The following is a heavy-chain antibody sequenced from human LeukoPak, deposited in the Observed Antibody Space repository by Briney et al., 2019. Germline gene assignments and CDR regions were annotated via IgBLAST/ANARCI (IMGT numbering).Heavy chain of an antibody. CDR3: ARGVEPPPPDY. CDR2: MNHSGST. J-gene: IGHJ4*02. Sequence: SETLSLTCAVYGGSFSGYYWSWIRQPPGKGLEWIGEMNHSGSTNYNPPLKSRVTISVDTSKNQFSLKLSSVTAADTAVYYCARGVEPPPPDYWGRGTPVIVSS. D-gene: IGHD1-26*01. V-gene: IGHV4-34*01. CDR1: GGSFSGYY.